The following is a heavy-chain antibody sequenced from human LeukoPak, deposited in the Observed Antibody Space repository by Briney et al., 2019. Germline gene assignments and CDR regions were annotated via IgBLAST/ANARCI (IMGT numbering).Heavy chain of an antibody. CDR3: ARRQTYSYGLDY. D-gene: IGHD5-18*01. J-gene: IGHJ4*02. V-gene: IGHV5-51*01. CDR2: IYPGDSDT. Sequence: GESLKISCKGSGYSFGSSWIAWVRQLPGKGLEWMGIIYPGDSDTRYSPSFQGQVTISADKSIGTAYLQWSSLKTLDTAIYYCARRQTYSYGLDYWGQGTLVTVSS. CDR1: GYSFGSSW.